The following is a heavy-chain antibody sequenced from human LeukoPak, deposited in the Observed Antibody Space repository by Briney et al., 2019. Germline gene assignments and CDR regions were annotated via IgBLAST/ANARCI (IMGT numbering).Heavy chain of an antibody. V-gene: IGHV1-69*04. CDR2: IIPNLGTT. CDR3: ATTNDGGGYQWGDFFDF. J-gene: IGHJ4*02. Sequence: SVKVSCKASGGTSNSHAISWVRQAPGQGLEWMGRIIPNLGTTNRAQNFQDRVTLTADKSTNSAYMELTSLTSDDTAVYYCATTNDGGGYQWGDFFDFWGQGTLVTVSS. CDR1: GGTSNSHA. D-gene: IGHD3-22*01.